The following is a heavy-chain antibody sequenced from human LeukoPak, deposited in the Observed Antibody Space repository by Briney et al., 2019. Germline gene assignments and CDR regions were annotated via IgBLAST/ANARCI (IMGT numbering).Heavy chain of an antibody. CDR3: ATSKYYYDSSGYYPPPFDY. Sequence: ASVKVSCKVSGYTLTELSMHWVRQAPGKGLEWMGGFDPEDGETIYAQKFRGRVTITEDTSTDTAYMELSSLRSEDTAVYYCATSKYYYDSSGYYPPPFDYWGQGTLVTVSS. J-gene: IGHJ4*02. D-gene: IGHD3-22*01. CDR2: FDPEDGET. CDR1: GYTLTELS. V-gene: IGHV1-24*01.